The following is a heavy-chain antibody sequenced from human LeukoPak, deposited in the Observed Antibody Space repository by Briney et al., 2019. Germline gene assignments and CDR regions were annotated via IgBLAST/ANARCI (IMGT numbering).Heavy chain of an antibody. CDR1: GYSIRSGYY. V-gene: IGHV4-38-2*02. CDR2: IYHSGST. CDR3: ASYLG. D-gene: IGHD3-16*01. J-gene: IGHJ4*02. Sequence: SETLSLTCTVSGYSIRSGYYWGWIRQPPGKGLEWIGSIYHSGSTYYNPSLKSRVTISVDTSKNQFSLKLSSVTAADTAVYYCASYLGWGQGTLVTVSS.